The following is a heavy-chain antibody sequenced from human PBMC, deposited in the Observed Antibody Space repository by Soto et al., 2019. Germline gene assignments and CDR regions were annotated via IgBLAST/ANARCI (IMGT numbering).Heavy chain of an antibody. CDR2: IYYSGST. V-gene: IGHV4-39*01. Sequence: SETLSLTCTVSGGSISSSTYYWGWIRQPPGKGLEWIGTIYYSGSTYYNPSLRSRATLSVDTSKSQFSVMLSSVTAADTAFYYCARQNRRGTTIRGVDSWGQGTLVTVSS. J-gene: IGHJ4*02. D-gene: IGHD4-4*01. CDR1: GGSISSSTYY. CDR3: ARQNRRGTTIRGVDS.